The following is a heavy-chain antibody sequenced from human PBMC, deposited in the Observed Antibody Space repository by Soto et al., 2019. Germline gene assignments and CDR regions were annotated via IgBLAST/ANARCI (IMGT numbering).Heavy chain of an antibody. CDR3: VADYVATDTFDS. D-gene: IGHD3-10*02. CDR1: GFTFSSCG. Sequence: GGSLRLSCAASGFTFSSCGIHWVRQAPGKGLEWVAVISYDGSNKYYADSVKGRFTISRDNSKNTLYLQMNSLRAEDTAVYYCVADYVATDTFDSWGQGTMVTVSS. J-gene: IGHJ3*01. V-gene: IGHV3-30*03. CDR2: ISYDGSNK.